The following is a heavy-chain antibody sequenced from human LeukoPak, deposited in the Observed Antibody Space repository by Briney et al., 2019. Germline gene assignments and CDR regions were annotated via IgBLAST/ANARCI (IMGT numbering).Heavy chain of an antibody. Sequence: GGSLRLSCAASGFTFSSYGMHWVRQAPGKGLEWVAYIQYDRSNQQYAGSVKGRFTISRDNSKNTLYLQMNSLRAEDTAVYYCAARPPAAAGPTNWFDPWGQGTLVTVSS. CDR2: IQYDRSNQ. V-gene: IGHV3-30*02. CDR1: GFTFSSYG. D-gene: IGHD6-13*01. J-gene: IGHJ5*02. CDR3: AARPPAAAGPTNWFDP.